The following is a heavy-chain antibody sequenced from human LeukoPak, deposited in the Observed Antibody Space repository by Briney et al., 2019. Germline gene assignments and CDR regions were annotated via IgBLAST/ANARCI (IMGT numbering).Heavy chain of an antibody. V-gene: IGHV3-20*04. CDR2: INWNGGST. CDR3: ATIEAVRFHY. Sequence: GGSLRLSCAASGFTFDDYGMSWVRQAPGKGLEWVSGINWNGGSTGYADSVKGRFTISRDNAKSSLYLEMNSLRAEDTAVYYCATIEAVRFHYWGQGTLVAVSS. D-gene: IGHD6-19*01. J-gene: IGHJ4*02. CDR1: GFTFDDYG.